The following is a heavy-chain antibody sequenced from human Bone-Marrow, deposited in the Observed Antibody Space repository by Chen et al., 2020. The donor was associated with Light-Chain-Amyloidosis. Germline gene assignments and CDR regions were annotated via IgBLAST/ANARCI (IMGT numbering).Heavy chain of an antibody. V-gene: IGHV3-74*01. D-gene: IGHD3-3*01. Sequence: EVERVESGGDVVQHGGSLRLSCAAYGCSFTTSWMHWVRQGPGKGLVWVSRINADGSGTDYADSVKGRFTIFRDNAKSTLYLQMNSLRVEDTAVYYCATVDFWSGQFDYWGQGTLVTVSS. J-gene: IGHJ4*02. CDR1: GCSFTTSW. CDR3: ATVDFWSGQFDY. CDR2: INADGSGT.